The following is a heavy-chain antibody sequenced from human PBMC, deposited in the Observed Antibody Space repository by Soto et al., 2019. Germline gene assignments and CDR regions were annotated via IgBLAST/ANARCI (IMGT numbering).Heavy chain of an antibody. Sequence: GGSLRISCAASGFTFSSYAMSWARQAPGKGLEWVSAISGSGGSTYYADSVKGRFTISRDNSKNTLYLQMNSLRAEDTAVYYCAKSVYGDYFDYWGQGTLVTVSS. J-gene: IGHJ4*02. V-gene: IGHV3-23*01. CDR1: GFTFSSYA. CDR2: ISGSGGST. D-gene: IGHD4-17*01. CDR3: AKSVYGDYFDY.